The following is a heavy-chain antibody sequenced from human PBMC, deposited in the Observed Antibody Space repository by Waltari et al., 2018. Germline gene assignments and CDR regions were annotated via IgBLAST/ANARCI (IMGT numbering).Heavy chain of an antibody. D-gene: IGHD5-18*01. CDR3: ARQNIHSYGYGYFDY. CDR2: IYPGDSST. Sequence: EVQLVQSGAEVKKPGESLKISCQGSGYSFARSWLGWVRQMPGKGLEWMGIIYPGDSSTKYSPSFQGQVTISVDTSISTAYLQWSSLKASDTAMYFCARQNIHSYGYGYFDYWGQGTLVTVSS. CDR1: GYSFARSW. V-gene: IGHV5-51*01. J-gene: IGHJ4*02.